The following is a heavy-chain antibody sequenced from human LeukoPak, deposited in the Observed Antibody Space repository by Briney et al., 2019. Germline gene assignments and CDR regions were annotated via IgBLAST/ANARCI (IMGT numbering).Heavy chain of an antibody. CDR3: VREISGSWGYYFMDV. CDR1: GFTFIEYY. D-gene: IGHD3-10*01. V-gene: IGHV3-11*04. CDR2: IRRRGGIT. Sequence: KPGGSLRLSCAPPGFTFIEYYMSCIRDAPGKGLEWVSYIRRRGGITYYAHSVKGPFTISRDKATKTLYLQKNTLRDEDTAVYLCVREISGSWGYYFMDVWGKGNTVTVSS. J-gene: IGHJ6*03.